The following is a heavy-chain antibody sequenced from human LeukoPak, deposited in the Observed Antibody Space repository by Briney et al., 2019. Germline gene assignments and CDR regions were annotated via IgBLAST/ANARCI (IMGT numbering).Heavy chain of an antibody. D-gene: IGHD2-2*01. CDR1: GGTFSSYA. CDR3: ASDVVVPGLFVFGY. CDR2: IIPIFGTA. Sequence: SVKVSCKASGGTFSSYAISWVRQAPGQGLEWMGGIIPIFGTANYAQKFQGRVTITADESTSTAYMELSSLRSEDTAVYYCASDVVVPGLFVFGYWGQGTLVTVSS. J-gene: IGHJ4*02. V-gene: IGHV1-69*13.